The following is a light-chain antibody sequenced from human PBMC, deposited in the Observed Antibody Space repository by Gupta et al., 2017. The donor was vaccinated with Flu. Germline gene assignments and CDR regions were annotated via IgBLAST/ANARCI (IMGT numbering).Light chain of an antibody. V-gene: IGKV3-11*01. CDR3: QQRSNSPPYT. CDR1: QSISRY. Sequence: ERATLASSASQSISRYLAWYQQKPGQAPRLLIYDASNRSTGIPARFSGGGSGTDFTLTTSSVEPEDFAVYYCQQRSNSPPYTFGQGTKLQVK. CDR2: DAS. J-gene: IGKJ2*01.